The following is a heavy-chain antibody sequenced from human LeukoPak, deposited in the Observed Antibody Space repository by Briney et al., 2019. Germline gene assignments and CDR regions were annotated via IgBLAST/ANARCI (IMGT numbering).Heavy chain of an antibody. Sequence: SGGSLRLSCAASGFTFSNYPMHWVRQAPGKGLEWVTVISDDGNNKYYADSVKGRFTISRDSPKNTLYLQMNSLRIEDTAVYYCARGAVAGSLSLDYWGQGTPVTVSS. D-gene: IGHD6-19*01. CDR1: GFTFSNYP. CDR3: ARGAVAGSLSLDY. J-gene: IGHJ4*02. V-gene: IGHV3-30-3*01. CDR2: ISDDGNNK.